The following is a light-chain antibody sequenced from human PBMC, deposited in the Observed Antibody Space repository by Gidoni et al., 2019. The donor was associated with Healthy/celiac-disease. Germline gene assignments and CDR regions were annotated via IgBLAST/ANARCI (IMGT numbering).Light chain of an antibody. CDR1: QSMSSY. V-gene: IGKV1-39*01. J-gene: IGKJ2*01. CDR2: AAS. Sequence: DIQMTQSPSSLSASVGDRVTITCRASQSMSSYLNWYQQKPGKAPKLLIYAASSLQSGVPSRFSSSGSGTDFPLTISSLQPEDFATYYCQQSYSTPYTFGQGTKLEIK. CDR3: QQSYSTPYT.